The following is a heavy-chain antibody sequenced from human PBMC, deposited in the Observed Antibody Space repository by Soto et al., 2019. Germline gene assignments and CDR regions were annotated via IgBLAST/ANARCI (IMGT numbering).Heavy chain of an antibody. Sequence: EVQLVESGGGLVQPGRSVRLSCAASGFTFDDYGMHWVRQAPGKGLEWVSGISWNSGSIGYADSVKGRSIIARDNAKNSLYLQMNNLRPEDTAFYFCAKVSTTRTFGSLDPWGQGTVVTVSS. CDR3: AKVSTTRTFGSLDP. CDR2: ISWNSGSI. J-gene: IGHJ5*02. D-gene: IGHD1-1*01. V-gene: IGHV3-9*01. CDR1: GFTFDDYG.